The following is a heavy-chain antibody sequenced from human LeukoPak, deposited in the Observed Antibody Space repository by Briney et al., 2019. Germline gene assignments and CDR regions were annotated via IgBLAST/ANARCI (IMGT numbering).Heavy chain of an antibody. J-gene: IGHJ4*02. V-gene: IGHV3-23*01. D-gene: IGHD2-8*01. CDR3: ANGARGPGPGVRGAYCTNGVCPNPSDY. CDR1: GFTFSSYA. CDR2: ISGSGGST. Sequence: GGSLRLSCAASGFTFSSYAMSWVRQAPGKGLEWVSAISGSGGSTYYADSVKGRFTISRDNSKNTLYLQMNSLRAEDTAVYYCANGARGPGPGVRGAYCTNGVCPNPSDYWGQGTLVTVSS.